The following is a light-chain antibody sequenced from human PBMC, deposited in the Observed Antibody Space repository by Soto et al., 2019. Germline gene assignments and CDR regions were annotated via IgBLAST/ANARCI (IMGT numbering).Light chain of an antibody. CDR2: TNT. CDR3: AAWDDTLTGGG. Sequence: QSVLTQPPSASGTPGQSITMSCSGSSSNIGGHTVKWYQQLPGAAPRLLIYTNTQRPSGVPDRFSGSKSGTSASLAISGLQAEDEASYYCAAWDDTLTGGGFGGGTKLTVL. CDR1: SSNIGGHT. V-gene: IGLV1-44*01. J-gene: IGLJ3*02.